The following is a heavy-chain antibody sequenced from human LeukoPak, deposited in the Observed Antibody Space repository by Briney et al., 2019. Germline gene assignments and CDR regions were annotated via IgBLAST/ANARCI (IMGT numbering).Heavy chain of an antibody. D-gene: IGHD4-17*01. Sequence: PGKSLTLACAASGFTFGSHPMHWLRQTPAKGLEWLALISYDGNKKYYADSAKGRFTISRDNTENTLYLQLDSVKEEDTGTYYCAKQMTVTRSFDDWGQGALVIVSS. CDR2: ISYDGNKK. CDR3: AKQMTVTRSFDD. V-gene: IGHV3-30*14. CDR1: GFTFGSHP. J-gene: IGHJ4*02.